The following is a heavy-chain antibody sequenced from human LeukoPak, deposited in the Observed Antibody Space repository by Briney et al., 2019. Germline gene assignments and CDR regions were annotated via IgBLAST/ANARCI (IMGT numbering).Heavy chain of an antibody. Sequence: SGTLSLTCAVSGGSISSSNWWSWVRQPPGTGLEWIGEIYHSGSTNYNPSLKSRVTISVDKSKNQFSLKLSSVTAADTAVYYCASFRGSGVSKIDPWGQGTLVTVSS. D-gene: IGHD3-10*01. J-gene: IGHJ5*02. CDR3: ASFRGSGVSKIDP. CDR1: GGSISSSNW. CDR2: IYHSGST. V-gene: IGHV4-4*02.